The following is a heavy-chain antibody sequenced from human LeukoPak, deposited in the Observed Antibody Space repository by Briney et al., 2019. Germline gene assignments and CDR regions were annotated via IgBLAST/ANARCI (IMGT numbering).Heavy chain of an antibody. Sequence: SSVTVSCLASGGTLSSYAISWVRQAPGQGLEWVGGFIPIFGTANYAQKFQGRVTITTDESPGTAYMELSSLISEHTAEYYCVREGTDFCIGYSLDYWGQGTLVTVSS. CDR2: FIPIFGTA. D-gene: IGHD3/OR15-3a*01. CDR3: VREGTDFCIGYSLDY. J-gene: IGHJ4*02. V-gene: IGHV1-69*05. CDR1: GGTLSSYA.